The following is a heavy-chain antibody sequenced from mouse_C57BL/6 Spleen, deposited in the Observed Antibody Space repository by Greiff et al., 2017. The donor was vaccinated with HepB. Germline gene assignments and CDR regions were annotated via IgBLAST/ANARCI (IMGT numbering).Heavy chain of an antibody. J-gene: IGHJ2*01. CDR3: AREGPSLYYGSSYLDY. V-gene: IGHV1-80*01. D-gene: IGHD1-1*01. CDR1: GYAFSSYW. Sequence: QVQLQQSGAELVKPGASVKISCKASGYAFSSYWMNWVKQRPGKGLEWIGQIYPGDGDTNYNGKFKGKATLTADKSSSTAYMQLSSLTSEDSAVYFCAREGPSLYYGSSYLDYWGQGTTLTVSS. CDR2: IYPGDGDT.